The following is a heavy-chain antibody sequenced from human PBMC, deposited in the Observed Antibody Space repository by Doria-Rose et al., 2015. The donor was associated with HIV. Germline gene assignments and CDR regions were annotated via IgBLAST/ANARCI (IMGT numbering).Heavy chain of an antibody. CDR1: GVSLSSPGMG. CDR2: ILSDDER. CDR3: ARIKSSRWYHKYYFDF. V-gene: IGHV2-26*01. D-gene: IGHD6-13*01. J-gene: IGHJ4*02. Sequence: SGPVLVKPTETLTLTCTVSGVSLSSPGMGVSWIRQPPGKALEWLANILSDDERSYKTSLPSRLTISRCTSKSQVVLTMTDMDPVDTATYYCARIKSSRWYHKYYFDFWGQGTLVIVSA.